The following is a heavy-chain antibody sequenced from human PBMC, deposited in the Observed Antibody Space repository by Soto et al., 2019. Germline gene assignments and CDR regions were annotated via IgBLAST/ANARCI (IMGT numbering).Heavy chain of an antibody. J-gene: IGHJ4*02. CDR2: IYYSGST. Sequence: QVQLQESGPGLVKPSETLSLTCTVSGGSISSYYWSWIRQPPGKGLEWIRYIYYSGSTNYNPSLKSRVTLSVDTSKNQFSLKLSSVTAADTAVYYCAGEGIAAAGYFDYWGQGTLVTVSS. D-gene: IGHD6-13*01. V-gene: IGHV4-59*01. CDR3: AGEGIAAAGYFDY. CDR1: GGSISSYY.